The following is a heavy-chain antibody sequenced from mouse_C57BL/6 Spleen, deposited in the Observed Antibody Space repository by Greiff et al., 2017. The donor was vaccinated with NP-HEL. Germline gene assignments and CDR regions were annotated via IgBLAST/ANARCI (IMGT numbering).Heavy chain of an antibody. V-gene: IGHV5-9*01. CDR2: ISGGGGNT. CDR1: GFTFSSYT. Sequence: DVHLVESGGGLVKPGGSLKLSCAASGFTFSSYTMSWVRQTPEKRLEWVATISGGGGNTYYPDSVKGRFTISRDNAKNTLYLQMSSLRSEDTALYYCARQSSPLYWYFDVWGTGTTVTVSS. D-gene: IGHD1-1*01. J-gene: IGHJ1*03. CDR3: ARQSSPLYWYFDV.